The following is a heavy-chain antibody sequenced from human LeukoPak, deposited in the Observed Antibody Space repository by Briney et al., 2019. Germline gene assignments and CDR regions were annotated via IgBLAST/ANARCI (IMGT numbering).Heavy chain of an antibody. J-gene: IGHJ6*02. D-gene: IGHD6-6*01. CDR2: IWYDGSNK. CDR1: GFTFSSYG. CDR3: AREMTAARYYYYYGMDV. Sequence: GGSLRLSCAASGFTFSSYGMHWVRQAPGKGLEWVAVIWYDGSNKYHADSVKGRFTISRDNSKNTLYLQMNSLRAEDTAVYYCAREMTAARYYYYYGMDVWGQGTTVTVSS. V-gene: IGHV3-33*01.